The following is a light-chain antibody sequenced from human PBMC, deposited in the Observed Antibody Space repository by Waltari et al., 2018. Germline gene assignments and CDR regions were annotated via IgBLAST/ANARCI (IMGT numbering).Light chain of an antibody. J-gene: IGLJ3*02. CDR1: SLRTSY. Sequence: SSELTQGPDVSVALGQTVKITCQGDSLRTSYASWYQVKPGQAPVLVLFGKGKRPSGIPDRSSGYSSGTTSSLTITGAQAEDEADYYCHSRKGSDNQVVFGGGTKLTVL. CDR3: HSRKGSDNQVV. V-gene: IGLV3-19*01. CDR2: GKG.